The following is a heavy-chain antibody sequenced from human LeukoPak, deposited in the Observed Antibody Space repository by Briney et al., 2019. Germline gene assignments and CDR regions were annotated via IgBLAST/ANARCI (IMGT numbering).Heavy chain of an antibody. D-gene: IGHD3-10*01. CDR1: GYTFNNYG. Sequence: GASVKVSCKASGYTFNNYGITWVRQTPGQGLECMGWISAYSGNTNYEQKFQGRVTMTRDTSTSTAYMELGSLRSDDTAVYYCARGRTRFGEFGDSFDIWGPGTMVSVSS. CDR2: ISAYSGNT. J-gene: IGHJ3*02. V-gene: IGHV1-18*04. CDR3: ARGRTRFGEFGDSFDI.